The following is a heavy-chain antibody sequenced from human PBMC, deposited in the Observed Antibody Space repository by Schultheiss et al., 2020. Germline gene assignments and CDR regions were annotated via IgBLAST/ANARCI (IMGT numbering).Heavy chain of an antibody. CDR3: AINIGGRGS. CDR1: GASISSYY. CDR2: IYYSGST. D-gene: IGHD2-15*01. V-gene: IGHV4-59*08. J-gene: IGHJ5*02. Sequence: AETLSLTCAVSGASISSYYWSWIRQPPGKGLEWIGYIYYSGSTYYNPSLKSRVTISVDTSKNQFSLRLISVTAADTAMYYCAINIGGRGSWGQGTLVTVSS.